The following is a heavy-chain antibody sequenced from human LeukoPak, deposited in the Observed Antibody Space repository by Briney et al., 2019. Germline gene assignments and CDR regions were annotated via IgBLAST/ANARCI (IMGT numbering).Heavy chain of an antibody. CDR3: AKVGTGNQYGSGDFDY. V-gene: IGHV3-21*01. D-gene: IGHD3-10*01. CDR1: GFTFSSYN. J-gene: IGHJ4*02. Sequence: GGSLRLSCAASGFTFSSYNMNWIRQAPGKGLEWVSAISSSSSYIYNADSVKGRFIISRDDAKNLLHLEMNSLRVEDTAAYYCAKVGTGNQYGSGDFDYWGQGTLVTVSS. CDR2: ISSSSSYI.